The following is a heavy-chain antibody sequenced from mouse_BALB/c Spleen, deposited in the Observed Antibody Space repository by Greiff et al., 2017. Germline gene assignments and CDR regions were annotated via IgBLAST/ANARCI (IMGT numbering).Heavy chain of an antibody. CDR3: ARGQGERGAFAY. Sequence: DVQLVESGGGLVKPGGSLKLSCAASGFTFSSYAMPWVRQTPEKRLEWVASISSGGSTYYPDSVKGRFTISRDNARNILYLQMSSLGSEDTAMYYCARGQGERGAFAYWGQGTLVTVSA. J-gene: IGHJ3*01. D-gene: IGHD2-13*01. CDR2: ISSGGST. V-gene: IGHV5-6-5*01. CDR1: GFTFSSYA.